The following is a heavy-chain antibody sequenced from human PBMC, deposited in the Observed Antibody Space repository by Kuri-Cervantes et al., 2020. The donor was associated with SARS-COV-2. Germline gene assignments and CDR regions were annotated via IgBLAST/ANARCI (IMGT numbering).Heavy chain of an antibody. D-gene: IGHD6-19*01. J-gene: IGHJ4*02. V-gene: IGHV3-23*01. CDR1: GFTFSSYA. CDR2: ISGSGGST. Sequence: GGSLRLSCAASGFTFSSYAMSWVRQAPGKGLEWVSAISGSGGSTYYADSVKGRFTISRDNSKNTLYLQMNSLRAEDAAVYYCAKGGLDSGWGYWGQGTLVTVSS. CDR3: AKGGLDSGWGY.